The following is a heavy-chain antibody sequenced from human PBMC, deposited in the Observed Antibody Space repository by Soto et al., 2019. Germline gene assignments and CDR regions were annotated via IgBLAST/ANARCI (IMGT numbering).Heavy chain of an antibody. CDR2: IGAHNVNT. Sequence: GASVKVSCKASGYTFTSNGLSWVRQAPGQGLEWMGWIGAHNVNTNYAQKFQGRVTMTTDTSTGTAYMELRSLRYDDTAVYYCARDSGDYFSGMDVWGQGTTVTVSS. J-gene: IGHJ6*02. CDR1: GYTFTSNG. V-gene: IGHV1-18*01. D-gene: IGHD4-17*01. CDR3: ARDSGDYFSGMDV.